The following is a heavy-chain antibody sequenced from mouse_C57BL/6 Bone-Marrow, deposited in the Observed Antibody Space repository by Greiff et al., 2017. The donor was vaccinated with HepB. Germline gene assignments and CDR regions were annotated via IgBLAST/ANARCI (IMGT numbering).Heavy chain of an antibody. CDR3: TTSLTTTFAY. V-gene: IGHV14-4*01. CDR1: GFNIKDDY. CDR2: IDPENGDT. D-gene: IGHD1-1*01. J-gene: IGHJ3*01. Sequence: DVQLQESGAELVRPGASVKLSCTAPGFNIKDDYMHWVKQRPEQGLEWIGWIDPENGDTEYASKFQGKATITADTSSNTAYLQLSSLTSEDTAVYYCTTSLTTTFAYWGQGTLVTVSA.